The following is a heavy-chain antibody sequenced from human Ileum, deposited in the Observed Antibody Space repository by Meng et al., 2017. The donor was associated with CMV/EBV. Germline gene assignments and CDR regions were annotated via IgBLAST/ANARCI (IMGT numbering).Heavy chain of an antibody. CDR1: GKASGYTFSDYY. J-gene: IGHJ4*02. V-gene: IGHV1-2*02. CDR2: IDSRSGGT. Sequence: ASVKVSCKASGKASGYTFSDYYIHSVRQAPGQVLWWMGLIDSRSGGTNSAQKFHGRVTMTRDTSIRTAYMELSRGRSDDTAVYYGAREQPVSVYRGFDYWGQGTMVTVSS. D-gene: IGHD5/OR15-5a*01. CDR3: AREQPVSVYRGFDY.